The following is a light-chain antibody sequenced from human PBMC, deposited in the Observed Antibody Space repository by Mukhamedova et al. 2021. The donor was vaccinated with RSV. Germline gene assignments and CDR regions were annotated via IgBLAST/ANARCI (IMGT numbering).Light chain of an antibody. CDR3: MQAKQVPLT. J-gene: IGKJ4*01. Sequence: RPGQSPQLLIYEVSNRFTGVADRFSGRGSGTDFTLKISRVEAEDAGVYYCMQAKQVPLTFGGGTKVEIK. CDR2: EVS. V-gene: IGKV2D-29*02.